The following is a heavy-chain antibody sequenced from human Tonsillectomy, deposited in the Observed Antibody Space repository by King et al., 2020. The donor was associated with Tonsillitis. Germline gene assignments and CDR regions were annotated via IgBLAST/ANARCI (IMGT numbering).Heavy chain of an antibody. J-gene: IGHJ3*02. D-gene: IGHD3-22*01. CDR2: ISSRIGGGTTYI. Sequence: VQLVESGGGLVKPGGSLRLSCATSGFAFTTYDMNWVRQAPGRGLEWVSSISSRIGGGTTYIYYADSVKGRFTISRDNAKNSLYLQMDSLRAEDTAVYYCAKDKGADYYDSRRGAFDIWGQGTVVTVSS. CDR1: GFAFTTYD. V-gene: IGHV3-21*01. CDR3: AKDKGADYYDSRRGAFDI.